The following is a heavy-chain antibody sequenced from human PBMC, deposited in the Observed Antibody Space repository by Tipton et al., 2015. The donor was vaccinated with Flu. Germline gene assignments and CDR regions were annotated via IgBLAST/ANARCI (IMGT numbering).Heavy chain of an antibody. Sequence: TLSLTCSVPGYSIRSAYYWGWVRRPPGKRLEWIGTIYHSGTTYYNPSLKSRLTISVDTSKNQFSLRLSSVTAADTAVYYCARHTGDSVRGVIDYWGQGTLVTVSS. CDR3: ARHTGDSVRGVIDY. V-gene: IGHV4-38-2*01. CDR2: IYHSGTT. D-gene: IGHD3-10*02. CDR1: GYSIRSAYY. J-gene: IGHJ4*02.